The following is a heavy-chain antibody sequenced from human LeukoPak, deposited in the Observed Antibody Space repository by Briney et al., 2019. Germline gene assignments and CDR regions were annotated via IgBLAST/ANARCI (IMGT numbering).Heavy chain of an antibody. CDR3: ARGPTYYYDSSGYYYPLDY. CDR1: GRSISRYY. CDR2: LYYSGST. J-gene: IGHJ4*02. D-gene: IGHD3-22*01. V-gene: IGHV4-59*07. Sequence: SDTLSLTCTVSGRSISRYYWSWIRHPPGKGLEWIGYLYYSGSTNYNPSLKSRVTISVDTSKNQFSLKLSSVTAADTAVYYCARGPTYYYDSSGYYYPLDYWGQGTLVTVSS.